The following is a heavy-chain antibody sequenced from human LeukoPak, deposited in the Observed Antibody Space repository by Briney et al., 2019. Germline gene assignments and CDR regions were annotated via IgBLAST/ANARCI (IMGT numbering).Heavy chain of an antibody. CDR3: ARDRGFDI. CDR1: GFTFSSYA. CDR2: ISYDGSSK. J-gene: IGHJ3*02. V-gene: IGHV3-30-3*01. Sequence: GGSLRLSCAASGFTFSSYAMHWVRQAPGKGLEWVALISYDGSSKYYADSVKGRFTISRDSSKNTLYVQMNSLRPEDTAVYYCARDRGFDIWGQGTMVSVSS.